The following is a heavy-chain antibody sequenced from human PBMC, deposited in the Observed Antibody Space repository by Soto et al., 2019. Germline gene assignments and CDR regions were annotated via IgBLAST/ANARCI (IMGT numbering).Heavy chain of an antibody. CDR1: GFTFSSYG. D-gene: IGHD3-3*01. V-gene: IGHV3-30*03. Sequence: GGSLRLSCAASGFTFSSYGMHWVRQAPGKGLEWVAVISYDGSNKYYADSVKGRFTISRDNSKNTLYLQMNSLRAEDTAVYYCAMGRFWSGYPRNYYYGMDVWGQGTTVTVSS. J-gene: IGHJ6*02. CDR3: AMGRFWSGYPRNYYYGMDV. CDR2: ISYDGSNK.